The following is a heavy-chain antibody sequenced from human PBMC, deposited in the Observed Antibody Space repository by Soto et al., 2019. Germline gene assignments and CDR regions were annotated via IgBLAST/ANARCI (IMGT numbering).Heavy chain of an antibody. V-gene: IGHV3-23*01. CDR3: AKESKPEHYGHTLFTS. D-gene: IGHD4-17*01. CDR1: GFSFSNYA. Sequence: EVQLLESGGGLVQPGGSLRLSCEASGFSFSNYALSWVRQSPGKGLEWVSTFSAGGRAYYADSVKGRFTIAKDTSKNTLQLLATSLRAEDTAVYYCAKESKPEHYGHTLFTSWGQGTRVTVSS. CDR2: FSAGGRA. J-gene: IGHJ5*02.